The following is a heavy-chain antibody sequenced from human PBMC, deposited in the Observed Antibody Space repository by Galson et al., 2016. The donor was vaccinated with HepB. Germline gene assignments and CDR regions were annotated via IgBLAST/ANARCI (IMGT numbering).Heavy chain of an antibody. V-gene: IGHV4-39*01. D-gene: IGHD1-1*01. Sequence: SETLSLTCTVSGGSISRSSCYWGWVRQPPGKGLEWIGSIYYTGYTYYFSSLRSRVNISVDTSKNQFSLILTSVTAADTAVYYCARHTNDEGFWFDPWGRGTLVTVSS. CDR2: IYYTGYT. J-gene: IGHJ5*02. CDR1: GGSISRSSCY. CDR3: ARHTNDEGFWFDP.